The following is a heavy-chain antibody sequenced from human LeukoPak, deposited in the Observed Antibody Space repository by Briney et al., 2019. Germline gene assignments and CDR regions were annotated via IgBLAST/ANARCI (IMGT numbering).Heavy chain of an antibody. Sequence: GGSLRLSCAASGFTFSSYEMNWVRQAPGKGLVWVSRINSDGSSTSYADSVKGRFTISRDNAKNTLYLQMNSLRAEDTAVYYCARDAYYGDYLDYWGQGTLVTVSS. CDR3: ARDAYYGDYLDY. CDR1: GFTFSSYE. D-gene: IGHD4-17*01. V-gene: IGHV3-74*01. CDR2: INSDGSST. J-gene: IGHJ4*02.